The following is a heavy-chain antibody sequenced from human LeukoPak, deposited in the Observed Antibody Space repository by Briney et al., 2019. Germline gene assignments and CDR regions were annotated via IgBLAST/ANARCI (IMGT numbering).Heavy chain of an antibody. J-gene: IGHJ6*02. D-gene: IGHD6-13*01. CDR1: GFTFSSYA. Sequence: GGSLRLSCAASGFTFSSYAMNWVRQAPGKGLEWVSVISGSGGSTHCADSVKGRFTISRDNSKNTLYLQMNSLRAEDTAVYYCANPAGGLAAAGTGPYYYYGMDVWGQGTTVTVSS. V-gene: IGHV3-23*01. CDR2: ISGSGGST. CDR3: ANPAGGLAAAGTGPYYYYGMDV.